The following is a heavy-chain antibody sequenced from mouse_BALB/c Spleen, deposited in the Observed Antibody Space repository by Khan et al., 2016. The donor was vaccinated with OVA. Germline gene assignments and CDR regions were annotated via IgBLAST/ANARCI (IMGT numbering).Heavy chain of an antibody. Sequence: QIQLQQSGPELVRPGVSVKISCKGSGYTFTDYGMHWVRQSPAKSLEWIGVITTYSGDTNYNQKLKGKAIMTVDKSSSTVYMELARLTSEDSAIYYCARLTLRLDYWGQGTSVTVSS. V-gene: IGHV1S137*01. CDR1: GYTFTDYG. D-gene: IGHD1-1*01. CDR3: ARLTLRLDY. J-gene: IGHJ4*01. CDR2: ITTYSGDT.